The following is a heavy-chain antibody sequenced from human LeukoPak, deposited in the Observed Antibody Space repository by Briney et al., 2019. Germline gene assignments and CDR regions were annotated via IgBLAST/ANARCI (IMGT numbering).Heavy chain of an antibody. D-gene: IGHD3-9*01. CDR1: GFDFSRNT. CDR3: ARRPIVLAAFDY. V-gene: IGHV3-21*01. CDR2: ISSSSSFI. J-gene: IGHJ4*02. Sequence: AGGSLRLSCAASGFDFSRNTMNWVRQAPGKGLEWVSSISSSSSFIYYADSVKGRFTISRDNAENSLYLQMDTLRAEDTAVYYCARRPIVLAAFDYWGQGTLVTVSS.